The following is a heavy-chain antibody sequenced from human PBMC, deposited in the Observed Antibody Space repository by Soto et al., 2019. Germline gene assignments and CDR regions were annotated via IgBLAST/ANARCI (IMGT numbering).Heavy chain of an antibody. J-gene: IGHJ4*02. V-gene: IGHV4-59*01. CDR1: GGSISSYY. CDR2: IYYSGST. D-gene: IGHD3-16*01. Sequence: SETLSLTCTVSGGSISSYYWSWIRQPPGKGLEWIGYIYYSGSTNYNPSLKSRVTISVDTSKNQFSLKLSSVTAADTAVYYCARTNYVGDYVDYWGQGTLVTVSS. CDR3: ARTNYVGDYVDY.